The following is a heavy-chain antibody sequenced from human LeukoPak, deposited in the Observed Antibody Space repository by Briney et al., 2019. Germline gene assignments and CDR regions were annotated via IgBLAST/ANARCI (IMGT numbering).Heavy chain of an antibody. D-gene: IGHD3-16*01. V-gene: IGHV1-69*13. Sequence: SVKVSCKASGGTFSKYTISWVRQRPGQGLEWMGGITPLFGTANYAQKFQGRVTITADESTSTAYMELSSLRSEDTAVYYCASYDPLSNWFDPWGQGTLVTVSS. CDR1: GGTFSKYT. J-gene: IGHJ5*02. CDR2: ITPLFGTA. CDR3: ASYDPLSNWFDP.